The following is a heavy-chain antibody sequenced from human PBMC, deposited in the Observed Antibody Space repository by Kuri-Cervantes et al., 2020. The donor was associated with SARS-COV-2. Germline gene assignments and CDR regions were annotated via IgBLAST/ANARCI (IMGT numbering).Heavy chain of an antibody. Sequence: SVKVSCKASGGTFSSYAISWVRQAPGQGLEWMGGIIPIFGTANYAQKFQGRVTITADESTSTAYMELSSLRSEDTAVYYCARGKVVVPAATPTRGLGHYYGMDVWGQGTTVTVSS. V-gene: IGHV1-69*13. CDR2: IIPIFGTA. J-gene: IGHJ6*02. CDR3: ARGKVVVPAATPTRGLGHYYGMDV. CDR1: GGTFSSYA. D-gene: IGHD2-2*01.